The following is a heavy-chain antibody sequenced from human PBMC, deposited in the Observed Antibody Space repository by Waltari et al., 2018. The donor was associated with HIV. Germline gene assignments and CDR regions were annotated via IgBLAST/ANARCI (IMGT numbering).Heavy chain of an antibody. V-gene: IGHV4-39*01. J-gene: IGHJ4*02. CDR2: INYSGST. CDR1: GDSISSSPYQ. CDR3: ARVFGYCSGSPCYFYFDI. Sequence: QLQLQESGPGLVKPSETLSLTCTVSGDSISSSPYQWGWIRQPPGKGLEWIGKINYSGSTSYKPALKSRVTISVDTSKNQFSLSLSSVTAADTPIYYCARVFGYCSGSPCYFYFDIWGQGTLVTVSS. D-gene: IGHD2-15*01.